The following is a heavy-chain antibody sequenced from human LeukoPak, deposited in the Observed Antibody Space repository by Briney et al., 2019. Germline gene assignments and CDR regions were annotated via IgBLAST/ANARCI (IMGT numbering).Heavy chain of an antibody. J-gene: IGHJ4*02. Sequence: PGGSLRLSCAASGFIFSSNWMHWVRQAPGKGLVRVSRINGDGSTTNHADSVKGRFTISRDSAKNTLYMQMNSLRAEDTAVYYCVRDLGGRSGHWGQGTLVTVSS. CDR3: VRDLGGRSGH. D-gene: IGHD1-26*01. CDR1: GFIFSSNW. V-gene: IGHV3-74*01. CDR2: INGDGSTT.